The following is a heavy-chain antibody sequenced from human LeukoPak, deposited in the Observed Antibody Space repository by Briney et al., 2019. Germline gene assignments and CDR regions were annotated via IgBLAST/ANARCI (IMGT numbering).Heavy chain of an antibody. J-gene: IGHJ6*03. V-gene: IGHV4-38-2*02. CDR3: ARVRSMNHANEGYYYMDV. CDR2: IYHSGRT. D-gene: IGHD1-14*01. Sequence: SGTLSLTCTVSGYSVSGIYYWGWIRQPPGKGLEWIGNIYHSGRTYYNPSLKSRVTLSVDTSKNQFSQKLSSVTATDTAVYYCARVRSMNHANEGYYYMDVWGKGTTVTVSS. CDR1: GYSVSGIYY.